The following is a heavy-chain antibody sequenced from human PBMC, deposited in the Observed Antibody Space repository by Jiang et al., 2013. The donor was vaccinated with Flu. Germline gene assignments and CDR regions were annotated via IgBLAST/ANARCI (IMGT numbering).Heavy chain of an antibody. V-gene: IGHV1-69*04. CDR2: IPILGIA. D-gene: IGHD5-12*01. Sequence: IPILGIANYAQKFQGRVTITADKSTSTAYMELSSPRSEDTAVYYCARAVATIRGYYYYGMDVWGQGTTVTVSS. CDR3: ARAVATIRGYYYYGMDV. J-gene: IGHJ6*02.